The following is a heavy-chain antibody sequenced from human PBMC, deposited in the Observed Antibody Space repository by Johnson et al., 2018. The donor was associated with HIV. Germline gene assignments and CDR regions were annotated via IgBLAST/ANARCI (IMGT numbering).Heavy chain of an antibody. CDR2: ILYDGSNK. J-gene: IGHJ3*02. Sequence: QVQLVESGGGVVQPGRSLRLSCAASGFTFSSYAMHWVRQAPGKGLEWVAVILYDGSNKYYADSVKGRFTISRDNSKNTLYLQMNSLRAEDTAVYYCARGRKKVTTVRPSAFDIWGQGTMVTVSS. V-gene: IGHV3-30-3*01. D-gene: IGHD4-17*01. CDR3: ARGRKKVTTVRPSAFDI. CDR1: GFTFSSYA.